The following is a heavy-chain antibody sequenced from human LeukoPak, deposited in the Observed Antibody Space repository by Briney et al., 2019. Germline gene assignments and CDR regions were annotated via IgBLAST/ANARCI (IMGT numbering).Heavy chain of an antibody. D-gene: IGHD4-11*01. V-gene: IGHV1-18*01. CDR1: GYIFTSYG. CDR3: ATDYTDYSLDY. J-gene: IGHJ4*02. Sequence: ASVKVSCKASGYIFTSYGISWVRQAPGQGLEWMGWINTYNGNTKYAQKVQGRVTMTRNTSISTAYMELSSLRYEDTAVYYCATDYTDYSLDYWGQGILVTVSS. CDR2: INTYNGNT.